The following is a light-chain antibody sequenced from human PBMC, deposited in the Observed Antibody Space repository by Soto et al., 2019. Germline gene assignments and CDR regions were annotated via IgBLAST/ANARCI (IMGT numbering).Light chain of an antibody. J-gene: IGKJ4*01. CDR2: GAS. V-gene: IGKV3-20*01. CDR3: QQYGSSPPLT. Sequence: EIVLTQSPGTLSLSPGERATLSFRASQSVSSNYLAWYPQKPGQAPRLLIYGASSRATGIPDRFSGSGSGTDFTLTISRLEPEDFAVYYCQQYGSSPPLTFGGGTKVEIK. CDR1: QSVSSNY.